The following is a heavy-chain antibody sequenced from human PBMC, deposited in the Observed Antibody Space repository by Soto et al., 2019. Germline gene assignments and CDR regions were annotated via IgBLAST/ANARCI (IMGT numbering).Heavy chain of an antibody. CDR1: GFTYSLYS. Sequence: PGGSLRLPCAASGFTYSLYSMIWVRQAPGKGLEWVASITSSSSHISYEDSLKGRFTISRDNAKNSLFLQLDSLRAEDTAVYFCVRARSTDSRPDYWGQGTLVTVSP. V-gene: IGHV3-21*01. J-gene: IGHJ4*02. CDR3: VRARSTDSRPDY. D-gene: IGHD3-22*01. CDR2: ITSSSSHI.